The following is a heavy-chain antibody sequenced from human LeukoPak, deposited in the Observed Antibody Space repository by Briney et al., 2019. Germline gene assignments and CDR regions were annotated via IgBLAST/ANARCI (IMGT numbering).Heavy chain of an antibody. D-gene: IGHD2-2*01. J-gene: IGHJ3*01. CDR3: AGRQLDV. CDR2: INHSGST. CDR1: GGSFSGYY. Sequence: SETLSLTCAVYGGSFSGYYWSWIRQPPGKGLEWIGEINHSGSTNYNPSLKSPVTISVDTSKNQFALKLSFVTAADPAVYYCAGRQLDVWGQGTMVTVSS. V-gene: IGHV4-34*01.